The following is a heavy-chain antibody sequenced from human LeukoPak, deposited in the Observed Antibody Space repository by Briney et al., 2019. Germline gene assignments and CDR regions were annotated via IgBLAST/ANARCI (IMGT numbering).Heavy chain of an antibody. CDR2: IYPGDSDT. D-gene: IGHD2-2*01. Sequence: GESLKISCKGSGYSFTSYWIGWVRQMSGKGLEWMGIIYPGDSDTRYSPSFQGQVTISADKSISTAYLQWSSLKASDTAMYYCATSGYCSSTSCDAFDIWGQGTMVTVSS. J-gene: IGHJ3*02. CDR3: ATSGYCSSTSCDAFDI. V-gene: IGHV5-51*01. CDR1: GYSFTSYW.